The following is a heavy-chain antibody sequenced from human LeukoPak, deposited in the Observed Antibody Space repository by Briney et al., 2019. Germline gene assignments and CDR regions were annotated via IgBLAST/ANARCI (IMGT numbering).Heavy chain of an antibody. D-gene: IGHD2-2*01. CDR1: GGTFSSYA. J-gene: IGHJ6*03. CDR2: IIPIFGTA. CDR3: ARGSVGYCSSTSCYVVYYMDV. Sequence: SVKVSCKASGGTFSSYAISWVRQAPGQGLEWMGRIIPIFGTANYAQKFQGRVTMTRNTSISTAYMELSSLRSEDTAVYYCARGSVGYCSSTSCYVVYYMDVWGKGTTVTVSS. V-gene: IGHV1-69*05.